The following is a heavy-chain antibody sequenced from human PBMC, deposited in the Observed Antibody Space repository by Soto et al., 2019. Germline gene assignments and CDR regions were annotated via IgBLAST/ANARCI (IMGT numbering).Heavy chain of an antibody. J-gene: IGHJ5*02. V-gene: IGHV4-39*01. CDR1: GGSSSSSSYY. CDR2: IYYSGST. Sequence: LETLSHTCTVSGGSSSSSSYYWGWIRKPPGKGLEWIGSIYYSGSTYYNPSLKSRVTISVDTSKNQFSLKLSSVTAADTAVYYCARHKGYYDILTGDSFEWFDPWGQGTLVTVSS. CDR3: ARHKGYYDILTGDSFEWFDP. D-gene: IGHD3-9*01.